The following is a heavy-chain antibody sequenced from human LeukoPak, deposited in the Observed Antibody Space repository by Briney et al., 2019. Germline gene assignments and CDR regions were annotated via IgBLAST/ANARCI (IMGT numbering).Heavy chain of an antibody. Sequence: PSETLSLTCTVSGGSISSYYWSWIRQPPGKGLEWIGYIYYRGSTNYNPSLKSRVTISVDTSKNQFSLKLSSVTAADTAVYYCARTSNSYYFDYWGQGTLVTVSS. CDR3: ARTSNSYYFDY. CDR2: IYYRGST. D-gene: IGHD6-13*01. V-gene: IGHV4-59*01. J-gene: IGHJ4*02. CDR1: GGSISSYY.